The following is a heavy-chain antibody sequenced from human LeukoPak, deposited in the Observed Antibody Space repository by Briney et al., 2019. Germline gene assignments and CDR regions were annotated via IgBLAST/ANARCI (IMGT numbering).Heavy chain of an antibody. CDR3: AKSLFTSATGTGRAFHI. V-gene: IGHV3-23*01. D-gene: IGHD1-1*01. J-gene: IGHJ3*02. CDR1: GFTFSKFP. Sequence: GGSLRLSCAASGFTFSKFPMGWVRQAPGRGLEWVSAISASGGVTFYADSLRGRFTISRDNSKSTLYLQMNGLRAEDTAIFYCAKSLFTSATGTGRAFHIWGQGTRVTVSS. CDR2: ISASGGVT.